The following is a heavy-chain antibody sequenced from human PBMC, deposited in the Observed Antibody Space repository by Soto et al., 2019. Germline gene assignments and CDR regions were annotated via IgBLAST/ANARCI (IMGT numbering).Heavy chain of an antibody. J-gene: IGHJ6*03. D-gene: IGHD6-6*01. Sequence: QVQLVQSGAEVKKPGASVKVSCKASGYTFTSYYMHWVRQAPGQGLEWMGITNLSGGSTSYAQKFQGRVTMTSDTSASTFYMELSSLRSEDTAVYYCARVIAAPDGDYYYYYMDVWGKGTTVTVSS. CDR2: TNLSGGST. V-gene: IGHV1-46*03. CDR1: GYTFTSYY. CDR3: ARVIAAPDGDYYYYYMDV.